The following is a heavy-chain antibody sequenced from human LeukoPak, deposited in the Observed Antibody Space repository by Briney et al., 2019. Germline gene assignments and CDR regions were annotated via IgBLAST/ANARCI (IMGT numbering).Heavy chain of an antibody. CDR3: AKGRRGSFYVHYFDT. CDR2: ISFHGAHE. V-gene: IGHV3-30*18. CDR1: GPNFSAYG. Sequence: GGSQTLSCTPSGPNFSAYGMHWARQPPGRGLDWVTFISFHGAHENHAHSVKAGFTLSRHNSNNPLSPQMNSVSAEHPAVFHCAKGRRGSFYVHYFDTWGEGTLVIVS. J-gene: IGHJ1*01. D-gene: IGHD3-22*01.